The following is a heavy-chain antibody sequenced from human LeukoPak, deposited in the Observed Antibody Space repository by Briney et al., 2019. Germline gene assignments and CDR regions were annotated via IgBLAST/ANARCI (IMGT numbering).Heavy chain of an antibody. D-gene: IGHD6-13*01. CDR3: ARGYSSSWLDY. J-gene: IGHJ4*02. CDR2: INPNSGGT. CDR1: GGTFSSYA. Sequence: ASVKVSCKASGGTFSSYAISWVRQAPGQGLEWMGRINPNSGGTKYAQKFQGRVTMTTDTSINTAYLELSRLRSDDTAVYYCARGYSSSWLDYWGQGTLVTVSS. V-gene: IGHV1-2*06.